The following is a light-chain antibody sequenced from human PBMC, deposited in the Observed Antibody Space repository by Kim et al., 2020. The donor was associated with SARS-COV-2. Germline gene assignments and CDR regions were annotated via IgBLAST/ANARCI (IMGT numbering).Light chain of an antibody. CDR1: TSDIGTYRL. Sequence: SSLSRTGGTSDIGTYRLVSLYQRDTGKALKVFIYGGDERPSGVSHRFSGSKSVCTASLTISGLQSEDEAYYCCCSFAGSTAFALCGGGTQLTVL. CDR2: GGD. J-gene: IGLJ2*01. V-gene: IGLV2-23*03. CDR3: CSFAGSTAFAL.